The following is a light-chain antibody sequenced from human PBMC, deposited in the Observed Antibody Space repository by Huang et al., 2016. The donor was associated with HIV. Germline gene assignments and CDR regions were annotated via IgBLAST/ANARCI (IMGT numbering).Light chain of an antibody. V-gene: IGKV2-30*02. CDR1: QSLIHSNGNTY. CDR2: QGS. J-gene: IGKJ4*01. CDR3: MQGTHLFT. Sequence: VVLTQSPLYLSVTLGQPASISCRSSQSLIHSNGNTYLNWVQQRPGQSPRRLISQGSRRDSGVPDRFSGSGSGTDFTLKISRVEAEDVGVYYCMQGTHLFTFGGGTRVDIK.